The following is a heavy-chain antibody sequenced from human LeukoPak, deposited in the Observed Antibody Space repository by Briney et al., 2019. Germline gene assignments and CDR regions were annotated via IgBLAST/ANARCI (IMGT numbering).Heavy chain of an antibody. V-gene: IGHV3-23*01. J-gene: IGHJ4*02. CDR2: ISGSGART. Sequence: PGRSLRLSCPASGSTFSSYAMSCVRQAPRKGMEWVSAISGSGARTYYADSVKGRFTISRDNSKNTLYLQMNSLRAEDTAVYYCAKEEGFWSGYSIYWGQGTLVTVSS. D-gene: IGHD3-3*01. CDR3: AKEEGFWSGYSIY. CDR1: GSTFSSYA.